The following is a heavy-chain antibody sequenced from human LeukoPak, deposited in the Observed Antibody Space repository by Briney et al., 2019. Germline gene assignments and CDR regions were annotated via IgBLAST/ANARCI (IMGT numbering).Heavy chain of an antibody. V-gene: IGHV3-23*01. J-gene: IGHJ4*02. CDR3: ARKLSGYARFDC. CDR1: GFTFTNYP. Sequence: GGSLRLSCAASGFTFTNYPMIWVRQAPGRGLTWVSGISGSGGSTYYADSVKGRFTISRDNPRSTLYLQMSSLRAEDTAVYYCARKLSGYARFDCWGQGTLVTVSS. D-gene: IGHD5-12*01. CDR2: ISGSGGST.